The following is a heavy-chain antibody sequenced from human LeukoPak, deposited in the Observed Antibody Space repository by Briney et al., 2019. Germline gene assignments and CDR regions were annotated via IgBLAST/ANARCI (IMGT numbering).Heavy chain of an antibody. CDR1: GFTLSSYW. CDR3: ARTPNYYDSSGYYLTGFDP. CDR2: IKQDGSEK. D-gene: IGHD3-22*01. J-gene: IGHJ5*02. V-gene: IGHV3-7*01. Sequence: GGSLRLSCAASGFTLSSYWMSWVRQAPGKGLEGVANIKQDGSEKYYVDSVKGRFTISRDNAKNSLYLQMNSLRAEDTAVYYCARTPNYYDSSGYYLTGFDPWGQGTLVTVSS.